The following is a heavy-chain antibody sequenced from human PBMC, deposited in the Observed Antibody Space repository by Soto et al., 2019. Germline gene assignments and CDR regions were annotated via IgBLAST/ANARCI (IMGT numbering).Heavy chain of an antibody. J-gene: IGHJ5*02. CDR2: IFANGHT. D-gene: IGHD6-13*01. CDR1: GGSISEKY. Sequence: KASETLSLTCIVSGGSISEKYWNWVRQPPGKGLEWIGLIFANGHTDYHPSLKSRVTMSVDASKNQFSLRLTSMTAADTAVYYCVASLAASGLNWLDPWGRGTLVTVSS. V-gene: IGHV4-4*07. CDR3: VASLAASGLNWLDP.